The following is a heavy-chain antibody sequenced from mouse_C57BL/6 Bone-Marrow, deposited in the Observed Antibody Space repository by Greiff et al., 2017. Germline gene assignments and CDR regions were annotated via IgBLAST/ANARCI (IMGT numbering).Heavy chain of an antibody. J-gene: IGHJ1*03. CDR2: IWSGGST. CDR1: GFSLTSYG. Sequence: VQLQQSGPGLVQPSQSLSITCTVSGFSLTSYGVHWVRQSPGKGLEWLGVIWSGGSTDYNAAFISRLSISKDNSTSQVFFKMNSLQADDTAIYYCARNSYYYGSSYPHWYFDVWGTGTTVTVSS. CDR3: ARNSYYYGSSYPHWYFDV. V-gene: IGHV2-2*01. D-gene: IGHD1-1*01.